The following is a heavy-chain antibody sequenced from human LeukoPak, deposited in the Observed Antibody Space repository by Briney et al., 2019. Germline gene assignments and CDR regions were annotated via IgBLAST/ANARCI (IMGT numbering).Heavy chain of an antibody. CDR2: TYYRSKWHS. CDR1: GDSVSSKSAA. V-gene: IGHV6-1*01. CDR3: ASICTGGGCYSDY. D-gene: IGHD2-8*02. Sequence: SQTLSLTCAISGDSVSSKSAAWNWIRQSPSRGLEWLGRTYYRSKWHSEYAVSVKGRITINPDTSKNQFSLQLNSVTPEDTAIYYCASICTGGGCYSDYWGQGSLVTVSS. J-gene: IGHJ4*02.